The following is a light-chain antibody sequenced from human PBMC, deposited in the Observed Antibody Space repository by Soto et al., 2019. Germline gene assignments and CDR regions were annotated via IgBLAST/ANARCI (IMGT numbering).Light chain of an antibody. CDR1: QSVTSGY. Sequence: EIVLTQYPGTLSVSPGERATLSCRASQSVTSGYLAWYQQKPGQAPRLLIYGASTRATGIPARFSGSGSGTDFTLTISTLEPEDFAVYYCLHSSNWPLTFGGGSKADIK. CDR2: GAS. J-gene: IGKJ4*01. CDR3: LHSSNWPLT. V-gene: IGKV3D-20*02.